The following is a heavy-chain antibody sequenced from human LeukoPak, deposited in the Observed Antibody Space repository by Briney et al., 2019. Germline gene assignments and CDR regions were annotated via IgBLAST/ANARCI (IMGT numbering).Heavy chain of an antibody. D-gene: IGHD5-18*01. V-gene: IGHV4-34*01. CDR3: ARGQLWFDY. CDR2: INHSGST. Sequence: SETLSLTCAVYGGSFSGYYRSWIRQPPGKGLEWIGEINHSGSTNYNPSLKSRVTISVDTSKNQFSLKLSSVTAADTAVYYCARGQLWFDYWGQGTLVTVSS. J-gene: IGHJ4*02. CDR1: GGSFSGYY.